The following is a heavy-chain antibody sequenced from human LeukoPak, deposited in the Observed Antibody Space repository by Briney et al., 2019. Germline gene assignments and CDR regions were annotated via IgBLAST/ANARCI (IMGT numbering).Heavy chain of an antibody. Sequence: SETLSLTCTVSGGSISSYYWSWIRQPPGKGLEWIGYISYSGSSNYNPSLKSRVTISVDTSKNQFSLKLSSVTAADTAVYYCARGWELRSDFDYWGQGTLVTVSS. D-gene: IGHD1-26*01. CDR3: ARGWELRSDFDY. J-gene: IGHJ4*02. CDR1: GGSISSYY. V-gene: IGHV4-59*01. CDR2: ISYSGSS.